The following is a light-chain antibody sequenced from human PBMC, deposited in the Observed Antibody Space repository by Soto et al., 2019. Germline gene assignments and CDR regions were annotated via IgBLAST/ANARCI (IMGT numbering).Light chain of an antibody. V-gene: IGKV3-15*01. CDR3: QQYNNWPGT. CDR2: GAS. CDR1: QSVSSN. Sequence: ETMMTQSPATLSVSPGERATLSCRASQSVSSNLAWYQQKPGQAPRLLIYGASTRATGIPARFSGSGSGTEFTLTISSLQSEDFAVYYCQQYNNWPGTFGQGTKVEIK. J-gene: IGKJ1*01.